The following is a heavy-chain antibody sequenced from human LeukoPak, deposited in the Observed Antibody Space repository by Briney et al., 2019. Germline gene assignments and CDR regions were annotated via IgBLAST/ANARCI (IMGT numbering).Heavy chain of an antibody. V-gene: IGHV3-11*01. CDR1: GFTFSDYY. J-gene: IGHJ4*02. Sequence: GGSLRLSCAASGFTFSDYYMSWIRHAPGKGLEGVPYISRSGYTKYYADSVKGRFTISRDNDKNSLYLQMNSLRAEDPAVYYCAREYSYGHREVDYSGQGTLVTVSS. CDR3: AREYSYGHREVDY. D-gene: IGHD5-18*01. CDR2: ISRSGYTK.